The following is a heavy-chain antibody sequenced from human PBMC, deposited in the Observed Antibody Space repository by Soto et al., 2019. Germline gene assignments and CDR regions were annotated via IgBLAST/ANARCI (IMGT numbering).Heavy chain of an antibody. CDR1: GFTFSGHT. Sequence: GGSLRLSCAAAGFTFSGHTMHWVRQAPGRGLEWISSITSCGSYTFYADSMKGRFTISRDNAKDSVYLQMNSLRVDDTAVYYCARGLDYWGLGTLVTVYS. J-gene: IGHJ4*02. CDR2: ITSCGSYT. V-gene: IGHV3-21*01. CDR3: ARGLDY.